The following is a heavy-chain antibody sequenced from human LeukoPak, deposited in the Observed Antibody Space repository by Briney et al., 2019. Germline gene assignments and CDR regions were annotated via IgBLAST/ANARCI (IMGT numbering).Heavy chain of an antibody. CDR2: IGGSGSTT. CDR3: AEVESSYCRI. CDR1: GFSVSNTY. V-gene: IGHV3-23*01. Sequence: SGGSLRLSCAASGFSVSNTYMSWVRQAPGKGLEWVSSIGGSGSTTYYADSVRGRFTISRDNSKNSMYLQMSSLRAEDTAIYYCAEVESSYCRIWGQGTLVTVSS. J-gene: IGHJ4*02. D-gene: IGHD3-10*01.